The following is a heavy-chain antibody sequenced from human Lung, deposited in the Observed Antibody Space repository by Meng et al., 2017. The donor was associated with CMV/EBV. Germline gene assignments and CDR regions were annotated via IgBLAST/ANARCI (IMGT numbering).Heavy chain of an antibody. J-gene: IGHJ6*02. V-gene: IGHV1-18*01. CDR2: ISAYNGNT. CDR3: ARDPIRVLRFLEWNYYYYGMDV. D-gene: IGHD3-3*01. Sequence: ASXXVSXKASGYTFTSYGISWVRQAPGQGLEWMGWISAYNGNTNYAQKLRGRVTMTTDTSTSTAYMELRSLRSDDTAVYYCARDPIRVLRFLEWNYYYYGMDVXGQGXTVTVSS. CDR1: GYTFTSYG.